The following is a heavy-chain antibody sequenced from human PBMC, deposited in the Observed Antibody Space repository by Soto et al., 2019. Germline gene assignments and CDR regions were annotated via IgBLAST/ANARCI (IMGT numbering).Heavy chain of an antibody. CDR3: ARDKVGALREIYYYYYGMDV. V-gene: IGHV3-21*01. CDR2: ISSSSSYV. D-gene: IGHD1-26*01. Sequence: PGGSLRLSCAASGFTFSSYSMNWVRQAPGKGLEWVSSISSSSSYVYYADSVKGRFTISRDNAKNSLYLQMNSLRAEDTAVYYCARDKVGALREIYYYYYGMDVWGQGTTVTVSS. J-gene: IGHJ6*02. CDR1: GFTFSSYS.